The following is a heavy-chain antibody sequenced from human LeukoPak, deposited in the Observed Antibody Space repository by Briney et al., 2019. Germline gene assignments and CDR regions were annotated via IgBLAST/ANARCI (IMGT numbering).Heavy chain of an antibody. V-gene: IGHV4-39*07. CDR3: AREHDPYYDILTGRHAFDI. CDR2: IYYSGSA. CDR1: GGSISSSSYY. Sequence: SETLSLTCTVSGGSISSSSYYWGWIRQPPGKGLEWIGSIYYSGSAYYNPSLKSRVTISVDTSKNQFSLKLSSVTAADTAVYYCAREHDPYYDILTGRHAFDIWGQGTMVTVSS. D-gene: IGHD3-9*01. J-gene: IGHJ3*02.